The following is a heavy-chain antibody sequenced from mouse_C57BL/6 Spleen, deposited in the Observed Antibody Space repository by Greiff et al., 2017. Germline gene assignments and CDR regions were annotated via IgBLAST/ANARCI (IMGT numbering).Heavy chain of an antibody. V-gene: IGHV2-5*01. CDR2: IWRGGST. CDR1: GFSLTSYG. Sequence: VQGVESGPGLVQPSQSLSITCTVSGFSLTSYGVHWVRQSPGKGLEWLGVIWRGGSTDYNAAFMSRLSITKDNSKSQVFFKMNSLQADDTAIYYCAKKGNYGKGAMDYWGQGTSVTVSS. J-gene: IGHJ4*01. CDR3: AKKGNYGKGAMDY. D-gene: IGHD1-1*01.